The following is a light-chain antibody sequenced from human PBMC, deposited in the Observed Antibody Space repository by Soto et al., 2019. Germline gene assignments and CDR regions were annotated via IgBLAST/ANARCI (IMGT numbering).Light chain of an antibody. CDR1: SSDVGGYNS. Sequence: QSALTQPRSVSGSPGQSVTISCTGTSSDVGGYNSVSWYQHHPGKAPKLMIYDVTKRPSGVPDRFSGSKSGNTASLTSSGLQAEDEADYYCCSYAGSRVVFGGGTKVTVL. J-gene: IGLJ2*01. CDR3: CSYAGSRVV. V-gene: IGLV2-11*01. CDR2: DVT.